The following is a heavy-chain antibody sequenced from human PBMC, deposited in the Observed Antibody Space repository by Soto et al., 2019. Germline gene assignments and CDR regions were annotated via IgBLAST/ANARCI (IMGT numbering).Heavy chain of an antibody. CDR3: ARGGYSSGWYIDY. CDR2: IYSGGTT. V-gene: IGHV3-53*01. D-gene: IGHD6-19*01. Sequence: EVQLVESGGGLIQPGGSLRLSCAASGFTVSNNYMTWVRQAPGKGLEWVSLIYSGGTTYYADSVKGRFTISRDHSRNTLSLRMNSLRGEDTAVYYCARGGYSSGWYIDYWGQGTLVTVSS. CDR1: GFTVSNNY. J-gene: IGHJ4*02.